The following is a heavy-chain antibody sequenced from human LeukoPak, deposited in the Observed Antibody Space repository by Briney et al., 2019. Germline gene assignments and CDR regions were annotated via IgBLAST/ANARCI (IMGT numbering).Heavy chain of an antibody. CDR3: ARARDSGSYLSNPLQEDNWFDP. V-gene: IGHV4-31*03. Sequence: PSETLSLTCTVSGGSISSGGYYWSWLRQHPGKGLEWIGNIYYSGSTYYNPSLKSRVTISVDTSKNQFSLKLSSVTAADTAVYYCARARDSGSYLSNPLQEDNWFDPWGQGTLVTVAS. CDR2: IYYSGST. D-gene: IGHD1-26*01. J-gene: IGHJ5*02. CDR1: GGSISSGGYY.